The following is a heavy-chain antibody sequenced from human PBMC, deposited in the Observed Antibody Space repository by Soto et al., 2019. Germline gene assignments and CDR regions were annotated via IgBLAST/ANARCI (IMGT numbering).Heavy chain of an antibody. Sequence: SETLSLTCTVSGGSISSYYWSWIRQPPGKGLEWIGYIYYSGSTNYNPSLKSRVTISVDTSKNQFSLKLSSVTAADTAVYYCARGRKCSGGSCRRTYYFDYWGQGTLVTVSS. CDR2: IYYSGST. CDR1: GGSISSYY. V-gene: IGHV4-59*12. J-gene: IGHJ4*02. CDR3: ARGRKCSGGSCRRTYYFDY. D-gene: IGHD2-15*01.